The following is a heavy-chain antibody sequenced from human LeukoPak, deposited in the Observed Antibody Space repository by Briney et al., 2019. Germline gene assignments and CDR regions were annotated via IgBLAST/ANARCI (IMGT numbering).Heavy chain of an antibody. Sequence: GGSLRLSCAASGFTFSSYSMNWVRQAPGKGLEWVAVISYDGSNKYYADSVKGRFTISRDNSKNTLYLQMNSLRAEDTAVYYCAKQYYWGQGTLVTVSS. CDR2: ISYDGSNK. CDR3: AKQYY. CDR1: GFTFSSYS. V-gene: IGHV3-30*18. J-gene: IGHJ4*02.